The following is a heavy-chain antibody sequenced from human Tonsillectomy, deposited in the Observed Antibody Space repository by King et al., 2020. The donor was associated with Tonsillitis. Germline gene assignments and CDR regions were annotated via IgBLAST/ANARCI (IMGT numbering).Heavy chain of an antibody. J-gene: IGHJ6*03. CDR2: ISGSGGNT. CDR1: GFTFSSYV. Sequence: VQLVESGGALVQPGGSLRLSCAASGFTFSSYVMSWVRQAPGKGLEWVSVISGSGGNTYYADSVKGRFTISRENSKSTLYLLMNSLTAEDTAIYYCAKDYNGDYYHYMDVWGKGTTVTVSS. V-gene: IGHV3-23*04. D-gene: IGHD3-10*01. CDR3: AKDYNGDYYHYMDV.